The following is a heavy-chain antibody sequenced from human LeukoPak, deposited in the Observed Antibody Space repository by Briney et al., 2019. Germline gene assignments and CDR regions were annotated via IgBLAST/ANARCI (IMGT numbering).Heavy chain of an antibody. D-gene: IGHD4-23*01. CDR2: INTDGTVT. J-gene: IGHJ6*03. V-gene: IGHV3-74*01. CDR1: GFTFSKYW. Sequence: QSGGSLRLSCAASGFTFSKYWMLWVRQAPGKGLESVSRINTDGTVTTYADSVKGRFTVSRDNADNTMFLQMNSLRADDTAVYYCARDFGGPPYYYYYMDVWGKGTTVTVSS. CDR3: ARDFGGPPYYYYYMDV.